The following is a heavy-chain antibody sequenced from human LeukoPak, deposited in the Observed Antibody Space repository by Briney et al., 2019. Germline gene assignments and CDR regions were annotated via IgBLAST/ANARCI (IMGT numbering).Heavy chain of an antibody. CDR1: GGSISSSSYY. D-gene: IGHD3-22*01. V-gene: IGHV4-31*03. CDR2: IYYSGST. CDR3: ARDLLYYDTSAYYPPGAFDI. Sequence: TLSLTCTASGGSISSSSYYWGWIRQPPGKGLEWIGYIYYSGSTYYNPSLKSRVTISVDTSKNQFSLKLSSVTAADTAVYYCARDLLYYDTSAYYPPGAFDIWGQGTMVTVSS. J-gene: IGHJ3*02.